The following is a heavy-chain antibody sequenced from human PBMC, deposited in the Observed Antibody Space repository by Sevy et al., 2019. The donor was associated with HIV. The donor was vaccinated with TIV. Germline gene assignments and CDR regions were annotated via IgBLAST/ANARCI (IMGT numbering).Heavy chain of an antibody. CDR1: GFTFSSYS. CDR3: AGLRYYYYMDV. Sequence: GGSLRLSCAASGFTFSSYSMNWVRQAPGKGLEWVSSISSSSSHIYYEDSVKGRFTISRDNAKNSLYLQMNSLRAEDTAVYYCAGLRYYYYMDVWGKGTTVTVSS. J-gene: IGHJ6*03. CDR2: ISSSSSHI. V-gene: IGHV3-21*01.